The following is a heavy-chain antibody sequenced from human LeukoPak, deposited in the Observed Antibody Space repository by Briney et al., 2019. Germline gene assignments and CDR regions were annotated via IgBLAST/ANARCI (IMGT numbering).Heavy chain of an antibody. V-gene: IGHV3-23*01. J-gene: IGHJ4*02. CDR3: ANDCSSTSCHQGLFDY. D-gene: IGHD2-2*01. CDR1: GFTFSSYA. CDR2: IRGSGGST. Sequence: GGSLRLSCAASGFTFSSYAVSWVRQAPGKGLEGVSAIRGSGGSTYYADSVKGRFTISRDNSKNTLYLQMNSLRAEDTAVYYCANDCSSTSCHQGLFDYWGQGTLVTVSS.